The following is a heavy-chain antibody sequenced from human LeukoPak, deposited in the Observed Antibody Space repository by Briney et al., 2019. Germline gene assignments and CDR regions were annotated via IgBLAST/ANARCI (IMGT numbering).Heavy chain of an antibody. V-gene: IGHV3-48*03. J-gene: IGHJ4*02. Sequence: GGSLRLSCAASGFTFSSYEMNWVRQAPGKGLEWVSYISSSGSTIYYADSVKGRFTISRDNAKNSLYLQMNSQRAEDTAVYYCAREGIAAAGTVGYFDYWGQGTLVTVSS. CDR1: GFTFSSYE. D-gene: IGHD6-13*01. CDR2: ISSSGSTI. CDR3: AREGIAAAGTVGYFDY.